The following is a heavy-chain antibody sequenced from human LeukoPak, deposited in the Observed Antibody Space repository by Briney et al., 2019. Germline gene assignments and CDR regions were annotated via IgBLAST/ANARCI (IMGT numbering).Heavy chain of an antibody. J-gene: IGHJ4*02. CDR1: GFTFSSYG. CDR2: ISAPGGST. D-gene: IGHD3-22*01. Sequence: GGTLRLSCAASGFTFSSYGMNWVRQAPGKGLEWVSTISAPGGSTYYADSVKGRVTISRDNSKNTLFLQINSLRAEDTAVYYCAKALPKYYYDSSGYYYDYWGQGTLVTVSS. CDR3: AKALPKYYYDSSGYYYDY. V-gene: IGHV3-23*01.